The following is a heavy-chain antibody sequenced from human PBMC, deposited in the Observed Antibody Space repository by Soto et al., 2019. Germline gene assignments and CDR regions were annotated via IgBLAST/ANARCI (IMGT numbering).Heavy chain of an antibody. CDR3: AGYGGNSV. J-gene: IGHJ4*02. D-gene: IGHD4-17*01. Sequence: EVQLVESGGGLTQPGGSLRLSCAVSGFPVSRHHVTWVRQAPGKGLQWVSAIYNDGNTFYADSVRGRFTISRDNSKNTVFLQMNSLRAEDTAVYYCAGYGGNSVWGQENLVTVSS. CDR2: IYNDGNT. V-gene: IGHV3-53*01. CDR1: GFPVSRHH.